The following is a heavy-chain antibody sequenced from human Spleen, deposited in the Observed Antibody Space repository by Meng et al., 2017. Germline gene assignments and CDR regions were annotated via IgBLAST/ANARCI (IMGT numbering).Heavy chain of an antibody. J-gene: IGHJ5*02. D-gene: IGHD1/OR15-1a*01. V-gene: IGHV4-39*01. CDR1: GDSISSSDSS. CDR2: IGHSGFT. CDR3: VRSRAWVRTGFDP. Sequence: QPQLQESGPGLVEPSETLSLPCRVSGDSISSSDSSWGWIRQSPGKGLEWMGSIGHSGFTYYTPSLESRVTVSVDTSRSQFSLELTSVTAADTAVYYCVRSRAWVRTGFDPWGQGTLVTVSS.